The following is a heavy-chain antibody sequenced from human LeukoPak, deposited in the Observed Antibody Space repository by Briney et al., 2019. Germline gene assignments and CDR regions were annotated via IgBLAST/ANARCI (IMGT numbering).Heavy chain of an antibody. J-gene: IGHJ6*03. CDR3: ARDNHYYMDV. D-gene: IGHD1-14*01. CDR1: GITFSSYA. V-gene: IGHV3-30*04. CDR2: ISYDGSNK. Sequence: GGSLRLFCAASGITFSSYAMHWVRQAPGKGLEWVAVISYDGSNKYYADSVKGRFTISRDNSKNTLYLQMNSLRAEDTAVYYCARDNHYYMDVWGKGTTVTVSS.